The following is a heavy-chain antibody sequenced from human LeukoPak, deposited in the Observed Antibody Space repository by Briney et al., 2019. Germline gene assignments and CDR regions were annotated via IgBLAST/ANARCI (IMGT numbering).Heavy chain of an antibody. J-gene: IGHJ4*02. Sequence: GGSLRLSCAASGFTFSSYGMHWVRQAPGKGLEWVAVIWYDGSNKYYADSVKGRFTISRDNSKNTLYLQMNSLRAEDTAVYYCARERGYGDLQYFDYWGQGTLVTVSS. D-gene: IGHD4-17*01. CDR2: IWYDGSNK. CDR1: GFTFSSYG. CDR3: ARERGYGDLQYFDY. V-gene: IGHV3-33*01.